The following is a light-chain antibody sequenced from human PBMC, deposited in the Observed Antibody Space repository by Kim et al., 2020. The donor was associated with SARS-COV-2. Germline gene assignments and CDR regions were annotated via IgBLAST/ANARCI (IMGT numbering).Light chain of an antibody. CDR2: QDS. CDR1: KLGDKY. CDR3: QAWDSSTAHV. J-gene: IGLJ1*01. Sequence: VSPRQTASITCSGDKLGDKYACWYQQKPGQSPVLVIYQDSKRPSGIPERFSGSNSGNTATLTISGTQAMDEADYYCQAWDSSTAHVFGTGTKVTVL. V-gene: IGLV3-1*01.